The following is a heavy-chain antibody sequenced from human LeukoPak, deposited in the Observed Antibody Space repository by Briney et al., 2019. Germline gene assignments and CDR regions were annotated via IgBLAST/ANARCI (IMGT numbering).Heavy chain of an antibody. CDR2: IPYDGSDK. CDR1: GFTFSSCG. Sequence: PGGSLRLSCAASGFTFSSCGMHWVRQAPGKGLEWVAFIPYDGSDKYYADSVKGRFTTSRDNSKNTLYLQMNSLRVDDTAVYYCAKDRSPSNWNYYFDSWGQGTLVTVSS. CDR3: AKDRSPSNWNYYFDS. D-gene: IGHD1-7*01. J-gene: IGHJ4*02. V-gene: IGHV3-30*02.